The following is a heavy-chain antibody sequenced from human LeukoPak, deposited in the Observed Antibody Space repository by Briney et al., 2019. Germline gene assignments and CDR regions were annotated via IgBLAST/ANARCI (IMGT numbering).Heavy chain of an antibody. Sequence: GGSLRLSCTASGFTFGDYALSWVRQAPGKGLEWVGFIRSKAYGGTTEYAASVKGRFTISRDDSKSIAYLQMNSLKTEDTAVYYWTRPPTYYYGSGSYYARTALDYWGQGTLVTVSS. J-gene: IGHJ4*02. V-gene: IGHV3-49*04. CDR1: GFTFGDYA. CDR3: TRPPTYYYGSGSYYARTALDY. D-gene: IGHD3-10*01. CDR2: IRSKAYGGTT.